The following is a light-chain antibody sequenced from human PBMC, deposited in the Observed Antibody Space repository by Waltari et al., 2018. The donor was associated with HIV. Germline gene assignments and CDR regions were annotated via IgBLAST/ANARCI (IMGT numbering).Light chain of an antibody. V-gene: IGLV2-14*03. CDR2: DVD. J-gene: IGLJ3*02. CDR3: ASFTGDDTLL. CDR1: DSDFGLYNF. Sequence: QSALTQPASVSGSPGQSLTISCTGGDSDFGLYNFVSWYQQHPGRVPRLILYDVDSRAPGISDRFSGSRSGPTASLNISRLRAEDEADYYCASFTGDDTLLFGGGTKVTVL.